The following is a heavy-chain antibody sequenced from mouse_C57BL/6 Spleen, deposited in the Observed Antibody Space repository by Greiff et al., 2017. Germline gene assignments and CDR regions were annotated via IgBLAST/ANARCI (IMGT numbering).Heavy chain of an antibody. CDR2: IDPEDGDT. J-gene: IGHJ2*01. D-gene: IGHD1-1*01. Sequence: VQLQQSGAELVRPGASVKLSCTASGFNIKDYYMHWVQQRPEQGLEWIGRIDPEDGDTEYAPKFPGKATMTADTSSNTAYLQLSSLTSEDTAVYYCTTYYYGSSPYFDDWGQGTTLTVSS. V-gene: IGHV14-1*01. CDR1: GFNIKDYY. CDR3: TTYYYGSSPYFDD.